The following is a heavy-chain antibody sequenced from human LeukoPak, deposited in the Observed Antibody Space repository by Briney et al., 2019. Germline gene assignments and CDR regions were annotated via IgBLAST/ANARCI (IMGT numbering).Heavy chain of an antibody. CDR1: GFTFSSYG. J-gene: IGHJ4*02. D-gene: IGHD6-13*01. V-gene: IGHV3-30*02. CDR3: ARDSSSWSSFDY. Sequence: GGSLRLSCAASGFTFSSYGMHWVRQAPGRGLEWVAFIRYDGSNKYYADSVKGRFTISRDNSKNTLYLQMNSLRAEDTAVYYCARDSSSWSSFDYWGQGTLVTVSS. CDR2: IRYDGSNK.